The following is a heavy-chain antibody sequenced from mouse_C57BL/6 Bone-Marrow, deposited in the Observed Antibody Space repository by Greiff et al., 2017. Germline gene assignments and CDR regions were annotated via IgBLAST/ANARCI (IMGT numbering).Heavy chain of an antibody. CDR3: TRSLIYYGTNY. CDR1: GFNIKDYY. Sequence: EVQLQQSGAELVKPGASVKLSCTASGFNIKDYYIHWVKQRTEQGLEWIGRIDPEDGETKYAPKFPDKATITAATSSNTAYLQLSSLTSEDTAVYYCTRSLIYYGTNYWGQGTTLTVSS. V-gene: IGHV14-2*01. J-gene: IGHJ2*01. CDR2: IDPEDGET. D-gene: IGHD1-1*01.